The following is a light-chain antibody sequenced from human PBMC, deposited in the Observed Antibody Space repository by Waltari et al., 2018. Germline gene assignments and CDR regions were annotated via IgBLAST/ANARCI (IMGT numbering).Light chain of an antibody. V-gene: IGLV1-44*01. CDR3: ASWDDSLNGRWV. CDR1: YSNVGANV. CDR2: RNA. Sequence: QSVLTQPPSASGTPGQRVTISCSGSYSNVGANVVNWYQHLPGTAPKLLIYRNARRPAGVPDRFSASKSGTSASRAISGLRPEDEADYYCASWDDSLNGRWVFGGGTKLTVL. J-gene: IGLJ2*01.